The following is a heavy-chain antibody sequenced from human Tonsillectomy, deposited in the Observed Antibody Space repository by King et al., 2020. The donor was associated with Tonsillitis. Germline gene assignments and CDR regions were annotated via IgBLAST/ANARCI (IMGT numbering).Heavy chain of an antibody. CDR1: AVSLDIYK. CDR3: EREWSAFDF. D-gene: IGHD3-3*01. V-gene: IGHV4-59*01. CDR2: IYYTGST. Sequence: VQLQESGPGLVKPSETLSLTCEVSAVSLDIYKWSWVRPPPGKGVGWIGYIYYTGSTNYNPSLKRRLTISIDTSKNQFSLQLSSVTAADTAVYYCEREWSAFDFWGQGTMDTLSS. J-gene: IGHJ3*01.